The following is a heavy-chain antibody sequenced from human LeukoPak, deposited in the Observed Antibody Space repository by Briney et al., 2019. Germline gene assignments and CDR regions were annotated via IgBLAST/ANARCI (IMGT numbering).Heavy chain of an antibody. CDR1: GFTFSSHG. CDR2: IRYDGSNK. Sequence: PGGSLRLSCVASGFTFSSHGMHWVRQAPGKGLEWVAFIRYDGSNKYYADSVKGRFTISRDNSKNTLYLQMNSLRAEDTAVYYCARAPRGLGYGMGVWGQGTTVTVSS. D-gene: IGHD3-10*01. J-gene: IGHJ6*02. V-gene: IGHV3-30*02. CDR3: ARAPRGLGYGMGV.